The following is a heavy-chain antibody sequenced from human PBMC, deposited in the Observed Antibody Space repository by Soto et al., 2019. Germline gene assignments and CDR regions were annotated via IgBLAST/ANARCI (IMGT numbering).Heavy chain of an antibody. CDR1: GFTFSSHW. V-gene: IGHV3-7*01. CDR3: ARDGVVAGLYFDF. CDR2: INQDGSEK. J-gene: IGHJ4*02. Sequence: PGGSLRLSCAVSGFTFSSHWMSWVRQAPGKGLEWVANINQDGSEKDYVDSVKGRFTISRDNARNSLYLQVNSVRAEDTAVYYCARDGVVAGLYFDFWGQGTLVSVSS. D-gene: IGHD6-19*01.